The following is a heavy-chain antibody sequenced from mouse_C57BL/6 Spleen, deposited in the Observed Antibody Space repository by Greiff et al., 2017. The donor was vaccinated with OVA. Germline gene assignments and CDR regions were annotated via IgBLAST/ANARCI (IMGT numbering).Heavy chain of an antibody. V-gene: IGHV1-55*01. J-gene: IGHJ4*01. D-gene: IGHD2-4*01. CDR1: GYTFTSYW. Sequence: VQLQQPGAELVKPGASVKMSCKASGYTFTSYWITWVKQRPGQGLEWIGDIYPGSGSTNYNEKFKSKATLTVDTSSSTAYMQLSSLTSEDSAVYYCARGGIRDYYAMDYWGQGTSVTVSS. CDR2: IYPGSGST. CDR3: ARGGIRDYYAMDY.